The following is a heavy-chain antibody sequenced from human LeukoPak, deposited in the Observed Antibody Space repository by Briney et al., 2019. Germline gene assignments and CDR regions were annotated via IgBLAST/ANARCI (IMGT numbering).Heavy chain of an antibody. J-gene: IGHJ4*02. D-gene: IGHD2-21*02. CDR3: VTSTCGGDCYSGFDY. V-gene: IGHV3-23*01. CDR1: RFTFNNYA. Sequence: GGSLRLSCTASRFTFNNYAMKCVRQAPGKGLEWVSAISGSGRSTYYADSVKGRFTISRDKSIKTLYMQMNSLRAEDTAVYYCVTSTCGGDCYSGFDYWGQGTLVTVSS. CDR2: ISGSGRST.